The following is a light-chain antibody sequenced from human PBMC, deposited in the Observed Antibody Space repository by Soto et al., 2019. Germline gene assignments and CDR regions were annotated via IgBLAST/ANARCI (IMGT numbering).Light chain of an antibody. Sequence: QSALTQPASVSGSPGQSITISCTGTSSDVGVYNYVSWYQQPPGKATKIMIYDVSNRPSGVSNRFSGSKSGNTASLTISGLQAEDDADYYCSSYTDTSTLVFGGGTKVTVL. CDR1: SSDVGVYNY. V-gene: IGLV2-14*01. CDR3: SSYTDTSTLV. J-gene: IGLJ2*01. CDR2: DVS.